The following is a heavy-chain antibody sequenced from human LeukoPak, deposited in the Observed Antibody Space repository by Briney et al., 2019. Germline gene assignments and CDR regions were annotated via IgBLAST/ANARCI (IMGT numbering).Heavy chain of an antibody. CDR1: GGSISSSDYY. CDR3: ARQSGARYFDY. J-gene: IGHJ4*02. CDR2: TYYSGTT. D-gene: IGHD5-12*01. Sequence: SETLSLTCTVSGGSISSSDYYWGWIRQPPGKGLEWIASTYYSGTTHYNPSHQSRVTMSVDTSKNQFSLKLSSVTAADTAVYYCARQSGARYFDYWGQGTLVTVSS. V-gene: IGHV4-39*01.